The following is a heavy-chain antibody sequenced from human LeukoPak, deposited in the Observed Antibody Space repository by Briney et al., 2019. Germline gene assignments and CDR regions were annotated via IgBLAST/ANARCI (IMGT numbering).Heavy chain of an antibody. V-gene: IGHV3-23*01. CDR2: INGGGGST. CDR1: GFTFSSYA. CDR3: AKIGANVGF. J-gene: IGHJ4*02. Sequence: GGSLRLSYAASGFTFSSYAMSWVRQAPGKGLGWVSSINGGGGSTYYADSVKGRLTISRDNSKNTLYLRMNSLRAEDTAVYYCAKIGANVGFWGQGTLVTVSS. D-gene: IGHD4/OR15-4a*01.